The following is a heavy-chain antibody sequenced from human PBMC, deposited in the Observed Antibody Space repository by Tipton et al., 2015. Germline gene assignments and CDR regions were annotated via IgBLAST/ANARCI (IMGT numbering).Heavy chain of an antibody. Sequence: SLRLSCAASGFTFSSNYMTWVRQAPGRGLEWVSVIYRGGSTNYADSVKGRFTISRDNSKNTLYLQMKTLRVEDTAVYYCARVDSLAAQYYFDYWGQGTLATVSS. CDR2: IYRGGST. V-gene: IGHV3-53*01. CDR1: GFTFSSNY. CDR3: ARVDSLAAQYYFDY. D-gene: IGHD3/OR15-3a*01. J-gene: IGHJ4*02.